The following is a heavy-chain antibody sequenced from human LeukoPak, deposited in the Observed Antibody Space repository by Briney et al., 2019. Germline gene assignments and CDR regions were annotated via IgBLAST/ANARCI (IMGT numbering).Heavy chain of an antibody. D-gene: IGHD1-1*01. CDR1: GFTFDDYA. V-gene: IGHV3-30*18. CDR3: AKEVQVERRKDGFDI. J-gene: IGHJ3*02. Sequence: GGSLRLSCAASGFTFDDYAMHWVRQAPGKGLEWVAVISYDGSNKYYADSVKGRFTISRDNSKNTLYLQMSSLRAEDTAVYYCAKEVQVERRKDGFDIWGQGTMVTVSS. CDR2: ISYDGSNK.